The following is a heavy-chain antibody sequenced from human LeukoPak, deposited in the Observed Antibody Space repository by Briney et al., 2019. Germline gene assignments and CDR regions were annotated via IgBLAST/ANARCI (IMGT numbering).Heavy chain of an antibody. CDR1: GGSTSGGNYY. J-gene: IGHJ4*02. V-gene: IGHV4-30-4*08. CDR2: IYYSGST. CDR3: AREANYDFWSGLDY. D-gene: IGHD3-3*01. Sequence: SETLSLTCIVSGGSTSGGNYYWGWIRRPPGKGLEWIGYIYYSGSTYYNPSLKSRVTISVDTSKNQFSLKLSSVTAADTAVYYCAREANYDFWSGLDYWGQGTLVTVSS.